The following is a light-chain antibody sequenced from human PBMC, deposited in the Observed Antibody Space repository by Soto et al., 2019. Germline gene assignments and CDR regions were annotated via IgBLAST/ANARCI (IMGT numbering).Light chain of an antibody. V-gene: IGLV1-40*01. CDR2: GNS. CDR1: SSNIGAGYD. CDR3: QSYDSSLSGLV. Sequence: QSALTQPPSVSGAPGQRVTISCTGSSSNIGAGYDVHWYQQLPGTAPKRLIYGNSNRPSGVPDRFSGSKSGTSASLAITGLQAEDEADYYCQSYDSSLSGLVFGTGTKLTVL. J-gene: IGLJ1*01.